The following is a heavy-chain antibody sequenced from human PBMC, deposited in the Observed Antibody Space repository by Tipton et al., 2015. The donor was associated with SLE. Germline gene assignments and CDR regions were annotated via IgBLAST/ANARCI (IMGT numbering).Heavy chain of an antibody. V-gene: IGHV4-59*12. J-gene: IGHJ5*02. D-gene: IGHD6-13*01. CDR3: ARAQRLVHWFDP. CDR1: GGSISSYY. Sequence: TLSLTCTVSGGSISSYYWSWIRQPPGKGLEWIGDIYYSGSTNYNPSLKSRVTISVDTSKNQFSLKVSSVTAADTAVYYCARAQRLVHWFDPWGQGTLVTVSS. CDR2: IYYSGST.